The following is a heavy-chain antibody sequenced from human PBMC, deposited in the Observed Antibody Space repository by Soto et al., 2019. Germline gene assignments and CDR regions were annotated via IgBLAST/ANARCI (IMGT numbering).Heavy chain of an antibody. J-gene: IGHJ4*02. CDR3: ARDVVRSSGGDS. V-gene: IGHV1-69*01. Sequence: QVQLVQSGAEVKEPGTSVKVSCKASGGTFSTSSFVWVRQGPGQGLEWMGGIIPIFSKTNVAQKFLGRVTFTADESTRTAYMELSSLRSEDTAIYYCARDVVRSSGGDSWGQGTLVTVSS. CDR1: GGTFSTSS. D-gene: IGHD3-10*01. CDR2: IIPIFSKT.